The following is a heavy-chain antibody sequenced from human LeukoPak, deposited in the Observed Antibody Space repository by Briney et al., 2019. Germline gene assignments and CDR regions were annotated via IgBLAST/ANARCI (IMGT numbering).Heavy chain of an antibody. CDR1: GASISSSNFY. Sequence: PSETLSLTCTVSGASISSSNFYWDWIRQSPGKGLEWIGNIYYGETTSYNPSFKSRVTISVDTSKNQFSLKLSSVTAADTAVYYCARNPGTMVRGSISFYMDVWGKGTTVTISS. J-gene: IGHJ6*03. CDR2: IYYGETT. CDR3: ARNPGTMVRGSISFYMDV. V-gene: IGHV4-39*01. D-gene: IGHD3-10*01.